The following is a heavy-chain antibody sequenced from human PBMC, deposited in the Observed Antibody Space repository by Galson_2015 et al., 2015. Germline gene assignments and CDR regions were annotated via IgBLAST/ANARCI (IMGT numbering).Heavy chain of an antibody. CDR2: ISGSGGST. D-gene: IGHD6-13*01. V-gene: IGHV3-23*01. J-gene: IGHJ6*02. CDR1: GFTFSSYA. CDR3: AKEGRKSRIAVAGTRAYYYYGMDV. Sequence: SLRLSCAASGFTFSSYAMSWVRQAPGKGLEWVSAISGSGGSTYYADSVKGRFTISRDNSKNTLYLQMNSLRAEDTAVYYCAKEGRKSRIAVAGTRAYYYYGMDVWGQGTTVTVSS.